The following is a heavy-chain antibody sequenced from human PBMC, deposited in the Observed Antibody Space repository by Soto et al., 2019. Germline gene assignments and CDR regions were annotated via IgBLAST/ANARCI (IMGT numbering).Heavy chain of an antibody. CDR2: ISGSGGST. J-gene: IGHJ2*01. V-gene: IGHV3-23*01. Sequence: LEWVSAISGSGGSTYYADSVKGRFNISRDNSKNRLYLQMNSLRAEDPSVYYCAIFFFQAEDGIRDTVPVSAFLLNRSSDL. CDR3: AIFFFQAEDGIRDTVPVSAFLLNRSSDL. D-gene: IGHD2-15*01.